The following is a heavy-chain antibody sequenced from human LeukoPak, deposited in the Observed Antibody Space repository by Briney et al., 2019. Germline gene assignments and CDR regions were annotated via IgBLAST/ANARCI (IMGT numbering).Heavy chain of an antibody. J-gene: IGHJ4*02. D-gene: IGHD6-19*01. CDR2: IYYSGST. Sequence: KPSETRSLTCTVSGGSISSSIYYWGWIRQPPGKGLEWIGNIYYSGSTYDNPSLRGRVTISVDTSKNQFSLKVSSVTAADTAVYYCARQFRGSGWYYEYWGQGTLVTVSS. CDR3: ARQFRGSGWYYEY. V-gene: IGHV4-39*01. CDR1: GGSISSSIYY.